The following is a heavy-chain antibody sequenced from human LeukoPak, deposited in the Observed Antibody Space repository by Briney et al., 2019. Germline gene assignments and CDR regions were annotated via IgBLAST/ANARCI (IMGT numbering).Heavy chain of an antibody. CDR2: IYSGGST. CDR1: GFTVSSNF. V-gene: IGHV3-66*02. Sequence: GGSLRLSYAASGFTVSSNFMRWVRQAPGKGLEWVSVIYSGGSTYYADSVKGRFTISGDNSKNTLYLQMNSLRPEDTAVYYCARGSRNVYFDYWGQGTLVTVSS. D-gene: IGHD2-8*01. J-gene: IGHJ4*02. CDR3: ARGSRNVYFDY.